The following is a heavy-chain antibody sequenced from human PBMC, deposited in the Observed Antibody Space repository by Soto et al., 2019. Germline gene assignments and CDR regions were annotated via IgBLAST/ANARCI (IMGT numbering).Heavy chain of an antibody. CDR1: GGSVSNSGYY. Sequence: QVQLQESGPGLVKPSQILSLTCTVFGGSVSNSGYYCNWIRQYPGKGLEWIGYNDHTGNAFYNPSLKCRVAISVDTSKNQFSLWLNSVTAADTAVYYCATGDLTAGELFVGYWGQGILVTVSS. J-gene: IGHJ4*02. CDR2: NDHTGNA. CDR3: ATGDLTAGELFVGY. D-gene: IGHD3-10*01. V-gene: IGHV4-31*03.